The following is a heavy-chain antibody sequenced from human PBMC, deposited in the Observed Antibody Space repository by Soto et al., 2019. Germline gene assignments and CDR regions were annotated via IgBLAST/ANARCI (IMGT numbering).Heavy chain of an antibody. CDR2: INPNSGGT. Sequence: ASVKVSCKASGYTFTGYYMHWVRQAPGQGLEWMGWINPNSGGTKYAQKFQGRVTMTRDTSISTAYMELSRLRSDDTAVYYCARDKVVLAAVGYFQHWGQGSLVTVSS. V-gene: IGHV1-2*02. D-gene: IGHD2-15*01. CDR3: ARDKVVLAAVGYFQH. J-gene: IGHJ1*01. CDR1: GYTFTGYY.